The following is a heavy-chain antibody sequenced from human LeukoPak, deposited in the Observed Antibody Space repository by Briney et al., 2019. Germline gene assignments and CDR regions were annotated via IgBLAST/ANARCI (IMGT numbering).Heavy chain of an antibody. CDR1: GYTFTNFG. D-gene: IGHD4-23*01. V-gene: IGHV1-18*01. Sequence: GASVKVSCKASGYTFTNFGISWVRQAPGQGPEWMGWISTYNGNTNYAQHLQGRVTLTTDTSTNTAYMELRGLRSDDTAIYYCARDGVYGANNLDFWGQGTLVTVSS. CDR2: ISTYNGNT. CDR3: ARDGVYGANNLDF. J-gene: IGHJ4*02.